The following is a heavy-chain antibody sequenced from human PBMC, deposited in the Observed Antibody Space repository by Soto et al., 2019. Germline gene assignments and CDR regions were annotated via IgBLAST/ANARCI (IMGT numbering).Heavy chain of an antibody. D-gene: IGHD6-6*01. CDR1: GYTFTSYD. CDR2: MNPNSGNT. J-gene: IGHJ6*03. V-gene: IGHV1-8*01. CDR3: ARAHEGYSSSSNDYYYYTDV. Sequence: ASVKVSCKASGYTFTSYDINWVRQSTGQGLEWMGWMNPNSGNTGYAQKFQGRVTMTRNTSISTAYMELSSLRSEDTAVYYCARAHEGYSSSSNDYYYYTDVWGKGTTVTVSS.